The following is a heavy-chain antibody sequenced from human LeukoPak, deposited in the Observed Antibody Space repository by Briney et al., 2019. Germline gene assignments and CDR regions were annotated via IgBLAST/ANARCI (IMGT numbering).Heavy chain of an antibody. Sequence: ASVKVSCKASGYTHTSYDINWVRQATGQGLEWMGWMNPNSGNTGYAQKFQGRVTMTRDTSISTAYMELSRLRSDDTAVYYCARELVRGLDYWGQGTLVTVSS. D-gene: IGHD3-10*01. CDR3: ARELVRGLDY. CDR2: MNPNSGNT. V-gene: IGHV1-8*01. CDR1: GYTHTSYD. J-gene: IGHJ4*02.